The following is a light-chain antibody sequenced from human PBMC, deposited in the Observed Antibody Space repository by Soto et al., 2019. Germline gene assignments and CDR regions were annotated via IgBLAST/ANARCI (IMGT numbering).Light chain of an antibody. CDR2: KAS. CDR1: QSISTW. CDR3: LQYNSYPWT. V-gene: IGKV1-5*03. J-gene: IGKJ1*01. Sequence: DIQMTQSPSTLSASVGDRVTITCRASQSISTWLAWYQRKPGKAPKLLIYKASSLQSGVPSRFSGSGSGTELTLTVSSLQPDDFATYYCLQYNSYPWTFGQGTKVEIK.